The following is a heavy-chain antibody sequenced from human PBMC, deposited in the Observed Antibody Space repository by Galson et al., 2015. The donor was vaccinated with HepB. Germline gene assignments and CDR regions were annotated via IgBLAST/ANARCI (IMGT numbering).Heavy chain of an antibody. CDR1: GFTFSGSA. CDR3: TTDRVEYYYDSSGYYSLRS. CDR2: IKSKTDGGTT. J-gene: IGHJ5*02. D-gene: IGHD3-22*01. Sequence: SLRLSCAASGFTFSGSAMHWVRQASGKGLEWVGRIKSKTDGGTTDYAAPVKGRFTISRDDSKNTLYLQMNSLKTEDTAVYYCTTDRVEYYYDSSGYYSLRSWGQGTLVTVSS. V-gene: IGHV3-15*01.